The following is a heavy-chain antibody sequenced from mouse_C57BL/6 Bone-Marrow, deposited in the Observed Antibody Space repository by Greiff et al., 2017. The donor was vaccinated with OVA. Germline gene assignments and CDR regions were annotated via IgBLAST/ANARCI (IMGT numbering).Heavy chain of an antibody. V-gene: IGHV1-64*01. Sequence: QVQLQQPGAELVKPGASVKLSCKASGYTFTSYWMHWVKQRPGQGLEWIGMIHPNSGSTNYNEKFKSKATLTVDKSSSTAYMQLSSLTSEDSAVYYGASYGSSPYWYFDVWGTGTTVTVSS. CDR3: ASYGSSPYWYFDV. CDR2: IHPNSGST. CDR1: GYTFTSYW. D-gene: IGHD1-1*01. J-gene: IGHJ1*03.